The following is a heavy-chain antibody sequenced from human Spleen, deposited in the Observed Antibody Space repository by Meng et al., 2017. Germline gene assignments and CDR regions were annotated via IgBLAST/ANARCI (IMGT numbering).Heavy chain of an antibody. J-gene: IGHJ4*02. V-gene: IGHV4-39*07. Sequence: SETLSLTCTVSGGSISSGSYYWSWIRQPPGKGLEWIGSFYHSGSTYFNPSLKSRVTISVDTSKNQFSLKLRSVTAADTAVYYCAREAGPVATTYDCWGQGTLVTVSS. CDR1: GGSISSGSYY. CDR3: AREAGPVATTYDC. D-gene: IGHD5-12*01. CDR2: FYHSGST.